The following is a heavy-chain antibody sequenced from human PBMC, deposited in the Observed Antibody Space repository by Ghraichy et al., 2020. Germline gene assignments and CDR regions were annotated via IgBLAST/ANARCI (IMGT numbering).Heavy chain of an antibody. D-gene: IGHD4-11*01. J-gene: IGHJ6*02. Sequence: SETLSLTCTVSGGSISSGGYYWSWIRQHPGKGLEWIGYIYYSGSTYYNPSLKSRVTISVDTSKNQFSLKLSSVTAADTAVYYCARCAYSNYVYYYYGMDVWGQGTTVTVSS. CDR3: ARCAYSNYVYYYYGMDV. CDR1: GGSISSGGYY. V-gene: IGHV4-31*03. CDR2: IYYSGST.